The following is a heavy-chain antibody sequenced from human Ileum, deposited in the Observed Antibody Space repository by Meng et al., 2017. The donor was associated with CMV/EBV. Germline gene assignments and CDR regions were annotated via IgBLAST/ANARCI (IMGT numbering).Heavy chain of an antibody. J-gene: IGHJ3*02. CDR2: IKEDASQK. V-gene: IGHV3-7*01. CDR1: GFTFSRYC. CDR3: TRAYYYDSSGYYGPGALDI. Sequence: GGSLRLSCAASGFTFSRYCMTWVRQAPGKGLEWVANIKEDASQKYYVDSVKGRFTISRDNAKNSLYLQMNSLRAEDTAVYYCTRAYYYDSSGYYGPGALDIWGQGTMVTVSS. D-gene: IGHD3-22*01.